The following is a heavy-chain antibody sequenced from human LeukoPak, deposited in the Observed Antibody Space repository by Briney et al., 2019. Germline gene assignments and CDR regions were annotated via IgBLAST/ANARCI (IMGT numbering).Heavy chain of an antibody. CDR3: ARSPKVDDAFDI. J-gene: IGHJ3*02. Sequence: SETLSLTCTVSGGSISSGGYYWSWIRQPPGKGLEWIGYIYHSGSTYYNPSLKSRVTISVDRSKNQFSLKLSSVTAADTAVYYCARSPKVDDAFDIWGQGTMVTVSS. D-gene: IGHD4-23*01. V-gene: IGHV4-30-2*01. CDR1: GGSISSGGYY. CDR2: IYHSGST.